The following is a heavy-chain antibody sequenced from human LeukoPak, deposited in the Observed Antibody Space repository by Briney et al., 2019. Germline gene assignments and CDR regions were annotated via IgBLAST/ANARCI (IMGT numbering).Heavy chain of an antibody. D-gene: IGHD3-10*01. Sequence: PGGSLRLSCAASGFTFSNNVINWVGQAPGKGLEGVAMISYDGSDKYYADSVKGRFTISRDNSKNTLYLQMTSLRGEDTAVYYCARDLYGSRSRRCAMDVWGKGTTVTVSS. J-gene: IGHJ6*04. CDR1: GFTFSNNV. CDR2: ISYDGSDK. CDR3: ARDLYGSRSRRCAMDV. V-gene: IGHV3-30*04.